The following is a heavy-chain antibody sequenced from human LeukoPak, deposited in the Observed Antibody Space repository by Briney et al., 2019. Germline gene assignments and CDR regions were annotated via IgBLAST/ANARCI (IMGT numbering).Heavy chain of an antibody. CDR1: GGTFSSYA. CDR3: ARIYGDYDGWFDP. CDR2: IIPIFGTA. Sequence: ASVKVSYKASGGTFSSYAISWVRQAPGQGLEWMGGIIPIFGTANYAQKFQGRVTITADESTSTAYMELSSLRSEDTAVYYCARIYGDYDGWFDPWGQGTLVTVSS. V-gene: IGHV1-69*01. D-gene: IGHD4-17*01. J-gene: IGHJ5*02.